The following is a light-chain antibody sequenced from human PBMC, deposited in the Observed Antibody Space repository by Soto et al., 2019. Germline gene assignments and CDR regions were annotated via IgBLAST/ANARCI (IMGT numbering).Light chain of an antibody. J-gene: IGKJ1*01. CDR3: QQSYSNPRT. CDR2: AAS. V-gene: IGKV1-39*01. Sequence: DIQMTQSPSSLSASIGDRVTITCRASENIVRYLNWYQQRPGKAPNLLICAASSLQSGVPSRFSGSGSGTDFTLTINSLQPEDFATYYCQQSYSNPRTFGQGTKVEIK. CDR1: ENIVRY.